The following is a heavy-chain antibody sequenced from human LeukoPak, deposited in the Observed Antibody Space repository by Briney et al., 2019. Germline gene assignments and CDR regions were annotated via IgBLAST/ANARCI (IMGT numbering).Heavy chain of an antibody. D-gene: IGHD3-10*01. J-gene: IGHJ4*02. CDR3: ARQDYGSGSYYVDY. CDR1: GGSISSSSYY. V-gene: IGHV4-39*01. Sequence: PSETLSLTCTVSGGSISSSSYYWGWIRQPPGKGLEWIGSIYYSGSTYYNPSLKSRVTISVDTSKNQFSLKLSSVTAADTAVYYCARQDYGSGSYYVDYWGQGTLVTVSS. CDR2: IYYSGST.